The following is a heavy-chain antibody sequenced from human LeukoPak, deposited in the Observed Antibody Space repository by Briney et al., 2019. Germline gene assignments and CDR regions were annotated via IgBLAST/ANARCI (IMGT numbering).Heavy chain of an antibody. D-gene: IGHD6-19*01. CDR3: ARGPLAVAGTDFGDY. Sequence: ASVKVSCKTSGYTFTSYDINWVRQATGQGLEWMGWMNPNSGNTGYAQKFQGRVTITADKSTSTAYMELSSLRSEDTAVYYCARGPLAVAGTDFGDYWGQGTLVTVSS. CDR2: MNPNSGNT. CDR1: GYTFTSYD. J-gene: IGHJ4*02. V-gene: IGHV1-8*01.